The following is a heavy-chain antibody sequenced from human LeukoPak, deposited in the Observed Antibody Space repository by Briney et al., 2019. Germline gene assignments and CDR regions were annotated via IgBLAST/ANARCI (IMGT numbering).Heavy chain of an antibody. CDR2: IYYSGST. CDR3: ARLSNFWSGSPGQDY. D-gene: IGHD3-3*01. V-gene: IGHV4-39*01. CDR1: GGSISSSSYY. Sequence: PSETLSLTCTVSGGSISSSSYYWGWIRQPPGKGLEWIGSIYYSGSTYYNPSLKSRVTISVDTSKSQFSLKLSSVTAADTAVYYCARLSNFWSGSPGQDYWGQGTLVTVSS. J-gene: IGHJ4*02.